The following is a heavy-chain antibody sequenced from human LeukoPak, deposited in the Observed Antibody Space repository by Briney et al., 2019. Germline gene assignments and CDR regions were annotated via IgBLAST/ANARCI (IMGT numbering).Heavy chain of an antibody. V-gene: IGHV3-48*03. Sequence: PGRSLRLSCAASGFTFSSYEMNWVRQAPGKGLEWVSYISSSGSTIYYADSVKGRFTISRDNAKNSLYLLMNSLRAEDTAVYYCAELGITMIGGVWGKGTTVTISS. CDR1: GFTFSSYE. J-gene: IGHJ6*04. CDR2: ISSSGSTI. D-gene: IGHD3-10*02. CDR3: AELGITMIGGV.